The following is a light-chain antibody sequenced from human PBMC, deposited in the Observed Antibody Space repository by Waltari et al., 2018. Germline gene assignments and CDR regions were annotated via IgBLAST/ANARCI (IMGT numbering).Light chain of an antibody. CDR3: AAWDDSLNGVV. Sequence: QSVLTQSPSASGTSGQRATLSCSASTSDLRRDMVNRYRPLPGTAPKLLIYNNNQRPSGVPDRFSGSKSGTSASLAISGLQSEDEADYYCAAWDDSLNGVVFGGGTKLSVL. V-gene: IGLV1-44*01. CDR2: NNN. J-gene: IGLJ2*01. CDR1: TSDLRRDM.